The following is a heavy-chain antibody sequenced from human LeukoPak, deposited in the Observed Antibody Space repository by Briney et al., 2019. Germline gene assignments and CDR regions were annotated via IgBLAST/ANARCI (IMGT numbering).Heavy chain of an antibody. Sequence: GGSLRLSCAASGFTFSSYSMNWVRQAPGKGLEWVSYISSSSSTIYYADSVKGRFTISRDNAKNSLYLQMNSLRAEDTAVYYCARVPYSYGFSGYYYYYMDVWGKGTTVTVSS. J-gene: IGHJ6*03. CDR1: GFTFSSYS. V-gene: IGHV3-48*04. CDR3: ARVPYSYGFSGYYYYYMDV. CDR2: ISSSSSTI. D-gene: IGHD5-18*01.